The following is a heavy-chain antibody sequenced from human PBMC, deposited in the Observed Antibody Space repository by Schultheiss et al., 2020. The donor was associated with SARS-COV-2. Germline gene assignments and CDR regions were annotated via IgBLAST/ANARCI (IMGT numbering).Heavy chain of an antibody. J-gene: IGHJ6*02. CDR3: ARDRYYGDYVVYGMDV. D-gene: IGHD4-17*01. V-gene: IGHV4-34*01. CDR1: GGSFIGYY. CDR2: IHHSGST. Sequence: ETLSLTCAVYGGSFIGYYWSWIRQPPGKGLEWIGEIHHSGSTNYNPSLKSRVTISVDTSKNQFSLKLSSVTAADTAVYYCARDRYYGDYVVYGMDVWGQGTTVTVAS.